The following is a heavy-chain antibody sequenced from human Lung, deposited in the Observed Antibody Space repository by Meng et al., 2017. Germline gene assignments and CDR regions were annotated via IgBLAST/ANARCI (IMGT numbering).Heavy chain of an antibody. CDR2: IFHSGST. D-gene: IGHD1-26*01. Sequence: QGQLQESGPGLVKPSGTLSLTCAVSGGSITSSTWWSWVRQTPGKGLEWFGEIFHSGSTNYNPPLESRVTISVDKSKNQFSLKVYSVTAADTATYYCARFDISSSGRGDYWGQGILVTASS. CDR3: ARFDISSSGRGDY. J-gene: IGHJ4*02. V-gene: IGHV4-4*02. CDR1: GGSITSSTW.